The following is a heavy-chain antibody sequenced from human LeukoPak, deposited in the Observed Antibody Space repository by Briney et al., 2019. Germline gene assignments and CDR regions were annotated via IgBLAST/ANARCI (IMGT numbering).Heavy chain of an antibody. CDR3: ARGRGIVGAIFDY. CDR2: INHSGST. J-gene: IGHJ4*02. V-gene: IGHV4-34*01. D-gene: IGHD1-26*01. CDR1: GGSFSGYY. Sequence: SETLSLTCAVYGGSFSGYYWSWIRQPPGKGLEWIGEINHSGSTNCNPSLKSRVTISVDTSKNQFSLKLSSVTAADTAVYYCARGRGIVGAIFDYWGQGTLVTVSS.